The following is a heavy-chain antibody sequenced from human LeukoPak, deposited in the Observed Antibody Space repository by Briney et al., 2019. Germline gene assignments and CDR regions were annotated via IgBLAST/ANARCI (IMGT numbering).Heavy chain of an antibody. V-gene: IGHV3-30*04. Sequence: GGSLRLSCAASGFAFSSHAMHWVRQAPGKGLEWVAVISYDENTKYYADSVKGRFTISRDNSRNTLYLQMNSLRADDTALCYCARDLYSSSSVNWFDPWGQGTLVTVSS. CDR1: GFAFSSHA. D-gene: IGHD6-6*01. CDR3: ARDLYSSSSVNWFDP. CDR2: ISYDENTK. J-gene: IGHJ5*02.